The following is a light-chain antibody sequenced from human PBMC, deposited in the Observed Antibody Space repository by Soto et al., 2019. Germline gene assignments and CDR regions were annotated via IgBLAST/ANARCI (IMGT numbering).Light chain of an antibody. CDR2: GAS. CDR3: QQRSNWPYLT. CDR1: RSVSRD. Sequence: ETVLTQSPATLSVSPGARATLSCRASRSVSRDLAWYQQKPGQVPRLLIYGASTRASGLPARFRGSGSGTNFTLTIASLEPDDFAVYYCQQRSNWPYLTFGGGTKVDIK. V-gene: IGKV3-11*01. J-gene: IGKJ4*01.